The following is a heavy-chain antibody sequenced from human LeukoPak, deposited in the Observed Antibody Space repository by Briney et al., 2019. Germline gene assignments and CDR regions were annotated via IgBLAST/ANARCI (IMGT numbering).Heavy chain of an antibody. CDR1: GDSVSRSDSY. V-gene: IGHV4-39*01. Sequence: SETLSLTCSVSGDSVSRSDSYWDWIRQPPGKGLEWIGTIYYSGRTYYSPSLKSRVTMSVDPSNNQFSLTLRPVTAADTAVYYCARRRYYDGSGYLEWGRGTLLSVSS. D-gene: IGHD3-22*01. CDR3: ARRRYYDGSGYLE. J-gene: IGHJ1*01. CDR2: IYYSGRT.